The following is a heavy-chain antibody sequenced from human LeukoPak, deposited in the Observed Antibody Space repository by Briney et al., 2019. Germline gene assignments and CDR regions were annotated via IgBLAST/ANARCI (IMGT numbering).Heavy chain of an antibody. CDR2: IYPGDSDT. V-gene: IGHV5-51*01. CDR1: GYRFTSYW. Sequence: GESLKVSCKGSGYRFTSYWIGWVRQMPGKGLEWMGIIYPGDSDTRYSPSLQGQVTISADKSISTAYLQWSSLKAPDTAMYYCARRLYGAHLLIFDYWGQGTLVTVSS. J-gene: IGHJ4*02. CDR3: ARRLYGAHLLIFDY. D-gene: IGHD4/OR15-4a*01.